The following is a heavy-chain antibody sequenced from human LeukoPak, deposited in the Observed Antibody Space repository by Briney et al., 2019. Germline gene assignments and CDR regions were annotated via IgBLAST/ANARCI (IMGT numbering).Heavy chain of an antibody. CDR2: ISGSGGST. J-gene: IGHJ5*02. CDR1: GFTFSNYS. Sequence: GGSLRLSCAASGFTFSNYSMNWVRQAPGKGLEWVSAISGSGGSTYYADSVKGRFTISRDNSKNTLYLQMNSLRAEDTAVYYCAKDIVLRANWFDPWGQGTLVTVSS. V-gene: IGHV3-23*01. CDR3: AKDIVLRANWFDP. D-gene: IGHD2-8*01.